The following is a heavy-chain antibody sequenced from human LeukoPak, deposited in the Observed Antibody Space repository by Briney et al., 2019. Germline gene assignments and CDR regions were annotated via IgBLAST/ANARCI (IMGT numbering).Heavy chain of an antibody. CDR1: GFTVSSNY. Sequence: PGGSLRLSCAASGFTVSSNYMSWVRQAPGKVLEWVSVIYSGGSTYYADSVKGRFTISRDNSKNTLYLQMNSLRAEDTAVYYCARVRLPVLLWFGEFDYWGQGTLVTVSS. CDR2: IYSGGST. V-gene: IGHV3-66*01. CDR3: ARVRLPVLLWFGEFDY. J-gene: IGHJ4*02. D-gene: IGHD3-10*01.